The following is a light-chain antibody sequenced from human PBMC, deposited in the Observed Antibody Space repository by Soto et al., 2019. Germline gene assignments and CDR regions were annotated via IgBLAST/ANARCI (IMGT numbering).Light chain of an antibody. CDR2: GAS. CDR3: QHYGRGSPIA. V-gene: IGKV3-20*01. CDR1: QSVSTN. J-gene: IGKJ5*01. Sequence: IRVTQSPGSPFFSPGGGGPPSCQGSQSVSTNVAWYQQRPGQPPKLLIFGASSRATGIPARFSGSGSGTDFTLIINRLQPEDFALYFCQHYGRGSPIAFGLGARLEIK.